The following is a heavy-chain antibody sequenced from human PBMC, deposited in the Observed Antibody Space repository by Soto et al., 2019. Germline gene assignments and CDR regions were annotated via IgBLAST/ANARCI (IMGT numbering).Heavy chain of an antibody. Sequence: EVQLSESGGGLTQRGGSLRLSCVASGFTFDSYAMNWIRQAPGKGLEWVSVISGGGTSTYYADSVKGRFTVSRDNSKNTMYLQMKSLSGEETGVYYCAKGRFVYDFGIVPAATLIGLAGWGQGTTVTVSS. D-gene: IGHD2-2*01. J-gene: IGHJ6*02. CDR2: ISGGGTST. CDR1: GFTFDSYA. CDR3: AKGRFVYDFGIVPAATLIGLAG. V-gene: IGHV3-23*01.